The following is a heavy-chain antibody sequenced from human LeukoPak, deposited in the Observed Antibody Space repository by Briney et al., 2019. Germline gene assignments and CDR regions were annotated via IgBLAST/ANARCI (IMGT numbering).Heavy chain of an antibody. J-gene: IGHJ4*02. CDR2: ISSSSSYI. CDR3: ARDGRMATTDTEQFDY. CDR1: GFTFSSYS. Sequence: PGGSLRLSCTASGFTFSSYSMNWVRQAPGKGLEWVSSISSSSSYIYYADSVKGRFTISRDNAKNSLYLQMNSLRAEDTAVHYCARDGRMATTDTEQFDYWGQGTLVTVSS. V-gene: IGHV3-21*01. D-gene: IGHD5-24*01.